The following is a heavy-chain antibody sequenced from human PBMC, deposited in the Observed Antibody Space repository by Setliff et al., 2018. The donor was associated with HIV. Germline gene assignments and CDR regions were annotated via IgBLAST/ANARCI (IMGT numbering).Heavy chain of an antibody. J-gene: IGHJ3*02. Sequence: LSLTCTVSGGSISSYYWSWIRQPPGKGLEWIGYIYYSGSTNYNPSLKSRVTISVDTSKNQLSLKLSSVTAADTAMYYCARGRGRTFYYDSSGSRAFDIWGQGTMVTVS. D-gene: IGHD3-22*01. CDR2: IYYSGST. V-gene: IGHV4-59*12. CDR3: ARGRGRTFYYDSSGSRAFDI. CDR1: GGSISSYY.